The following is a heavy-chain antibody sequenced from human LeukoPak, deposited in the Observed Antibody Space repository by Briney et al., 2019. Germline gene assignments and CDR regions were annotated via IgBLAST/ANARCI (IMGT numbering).Heavy chain of an antibody. CDR1: GYSFTSYW. D-gene: IGHD2-21*02. CDR3: VRQPYCGGDCCFYDY. Sequence: GESLKISCKGSGYSFTSYWIGWVRQMPGKGLEWMGIIYPGDSDTRYSPSFQGQVTISADKSISTAYLQWSSLKASDTAMYYCVRQPYCGGDCCFYDYWGQGTLVTVSS. CDR2: IYPGDSDT. V-gene: IGHV5-51*01. J-gene: IGHJ4*02.